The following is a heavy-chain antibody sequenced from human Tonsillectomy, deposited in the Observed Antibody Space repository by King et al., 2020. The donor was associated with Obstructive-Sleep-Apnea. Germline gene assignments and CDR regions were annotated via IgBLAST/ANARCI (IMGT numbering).Heavy chain of an antibody. V-gene: IGHV1-69*09. J-gene: IGHJ4*01. CDR1: GGTFSSYA. D-gene: IGHD2-15*01. CDR2: IIPILGIA. Sequence: HGQLVQSGAEVKKLGSSVKVSCKAAGGTFSSYAISWVRQAPGQGLEWMGRIIPILGIANYAQKFQGRFMITADKSTSTAYMELSSLRSEDTAVYYCASDDIVVVVAATLDYWGQGTLVTVSS. CDR3: ASDDIVVVVAATLDY.